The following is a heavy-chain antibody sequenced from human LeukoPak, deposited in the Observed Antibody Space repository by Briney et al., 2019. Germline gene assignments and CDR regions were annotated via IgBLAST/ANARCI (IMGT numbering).Heavy chain of an antibody. CDR2: INPNSGGT. D-gene: IGHD6-13*01. CDR3: ARDRWQQLDPYYYYYGMDV. V-gene: IGHV1-2*02. CDR1: GYAFTDHY. Sequence: ASVKVSCKASGYAFTDHYIHWVRQAPGQGLDWMGWINPNSGGTNYAQKFQGRVTMTRDTSISTAYMELSRLRSDDTAVYYCARDRWQQLDPYYYYYGMDVWGQGTTVTVSS. J-gene: IGHJ6*02.